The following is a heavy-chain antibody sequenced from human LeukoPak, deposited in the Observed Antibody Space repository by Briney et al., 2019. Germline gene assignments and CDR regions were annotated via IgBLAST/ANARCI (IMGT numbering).Heavy chain of an antibody. CDR3: ARVFTYSSDWYAFDI. D-gene: IGHD6-19*01. V-gene: IGHV1-18*01. CDR2: ISAYNGNT. Sequence: ASVKVSCKASGYTFTSYGISWVRQAPGQGLEWMGWISAYNGNTNYAQKLQGRVTMTTDTSTSTAYMELRSLRSDDTAVYYCARVFTYSSDWYAFDIWGQGTMVTVSS. J-gene: IGHJ3*02. CDR1: GYTFTSYG.